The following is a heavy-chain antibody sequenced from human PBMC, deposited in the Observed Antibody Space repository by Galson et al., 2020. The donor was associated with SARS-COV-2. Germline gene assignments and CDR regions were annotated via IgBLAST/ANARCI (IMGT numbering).Heavy chain of an antibody. D-gene: IGHD3-10*01. J-gene: IGHJ5*02. Sequence: ASVKVSCKASGYTFTGYYMHWVRQAPGQGLEWMGWINPNSGGTNYAQKFQGRVTMTRDTSISTAYMELSRLRSDDTAVYYCAREGYSYYYGSGSDQTAWFDPWGQGTLVTVSS. CDR3: AREGYSYYYGSGSDQTAWFDP. CDR2: INPNSGGT. CDR1: GYTFTGYY. V-gene: IGHV1-2*02.